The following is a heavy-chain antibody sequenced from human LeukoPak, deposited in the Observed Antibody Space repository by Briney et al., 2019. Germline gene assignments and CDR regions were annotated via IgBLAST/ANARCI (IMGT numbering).Heavy chain of an antibody. Sequence: ASVKVSCKASGYTFTGYAIHWVRPAPGQGLEWMGWINTEKRDTGYAHKFQGRVTMTSDTSISTAYMELSSLRSDDTAVYYCAKKVRGPSHPLDFWGQGTLVTVSS. J-gene: IGHJ4*02. CDR3: AKKVRGPSHPLDF. V-gene: IGHV1-2*02. D-gene: IGHD5-12*01. CDR2: INTEKRDT. CDR1: GYTFTGYA.